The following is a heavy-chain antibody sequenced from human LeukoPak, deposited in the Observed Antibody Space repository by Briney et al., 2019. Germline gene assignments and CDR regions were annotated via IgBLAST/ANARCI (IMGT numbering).Heavy chain of an antibody. CDR3: SRESVYYDYVWGSYRHAPDAFDI. D-gene: IGHD3-16*02. CDR1: GFTFSSYS. Sequence: GGSLRLSCAASGFTFSSYSMNWVRQAQGKGLGWVSYISSSSSTIYYADSVKGRFTISRDNAKNTLCLQMNSLRDEDTAVYDCSRESVYYDYVWGSYRHAPDAFDIWGQGTMVTVSS. J-gene: IGHJ3*02. V-gene: IGHV3-48*02. CDR2: ISSSSSTI.